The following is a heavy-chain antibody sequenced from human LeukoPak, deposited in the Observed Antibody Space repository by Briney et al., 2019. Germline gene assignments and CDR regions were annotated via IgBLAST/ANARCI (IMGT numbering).Heavy chain of an antibody. D-gene: IGHD2-2*01. CDR3: ARGWEYCSSTSCYPNWFDP. J-gene: IGHJ5*02. Sequence: PSETLSLTCTVSGGSISSSSYYWGWIRQPPGKGLEWIGSIYYSGSTYYNPSLKSRVTISVDTSKNQFSLKLSSVTAADTAVYYCARGWEYCSSTSCYPNWFDPWGQGTLVTVSS. V-gene: IGHV4-39*07. CDR2: IYYSGST. CDR1: GGSISSSSYY.